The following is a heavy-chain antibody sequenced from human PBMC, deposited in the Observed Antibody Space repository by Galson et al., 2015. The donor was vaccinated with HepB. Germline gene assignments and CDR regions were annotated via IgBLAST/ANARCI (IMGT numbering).Heavy chain of an antibody. CDR3: ARGQIRGGYGDY. V-gene: IGHV3-11*05. CDR1: GFTFSDYY. D-gene: IGHD5-24*01. CDR2: ISSSSSYT. J-gene: IGHJ4*02. Sequence: SLRLSCAASGFTFSDYYMSWIRQAPGKGLEWVSYISSSSSYTNYADSVKGRFTISRDNAKNSLYLQMNSLRAEDTAVYYCARGQIRGGYGDYWGQGTLVTVSS.